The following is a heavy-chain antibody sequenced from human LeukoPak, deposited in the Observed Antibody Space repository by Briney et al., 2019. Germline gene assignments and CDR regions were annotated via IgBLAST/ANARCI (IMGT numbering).Heavy chain of an antibody. Sequence: GASVKVSCKASGYTFTSYYIHWVRQAPGQGLEWMGIVNPSGGSTSYAQKFQGRVTMTRDMSTNTVYMDLNSLRSEDTDVYYCARGETYDFWSGYYDAPTWFDPWGQGTLVTVSS. J-gene: IGHJ5*02. CDR2: VNPSGGST. CDR3: ARGETYDFWSGYYDAPTWFDP. D-gene: IGHD3-3*01. V-gene: IGHV1-46*01. CDR1: GYTFTSYY.